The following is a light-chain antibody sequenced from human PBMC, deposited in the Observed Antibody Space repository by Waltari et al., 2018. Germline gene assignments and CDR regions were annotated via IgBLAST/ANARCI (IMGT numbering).Light chain of an antibody. CDR1: QSVSNNY. CDR2: GAS. J-gene: IGKJ5*01. CDR3: QQYGSSPIT. V-gene: IGKV3-20*01. Sequence: EIVLTQSPGTLSSSPGDRATLSCRASQSVSNNYLAWYQQKPGQAPRLLIYGASSRATGIPDRFSGSGAGTDFTLTISRLEPDDFTVYYCQQYGSSPITFGQGTRLEIK.